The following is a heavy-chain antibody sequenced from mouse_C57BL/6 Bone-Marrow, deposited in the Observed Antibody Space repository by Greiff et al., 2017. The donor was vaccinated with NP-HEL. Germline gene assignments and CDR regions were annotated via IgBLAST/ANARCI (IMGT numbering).Heavy chain of an antibody. CDR1: GYTFTSYW. J-gene: IGHJ1*03. CDR3: ARSIGVWYWDV. Sequence: QVQLQQPGAELVKPGASVKLSCKASGYTFTSYWMHWVKQRPGQGLEWIGMIHPNSGSTNYNEKFKSKATMTGDKSSSTAYMQLSSLTSEDAGVYYCARSIGVWYWDVGGRGTTVTVSA. CDR2: IHPNSGST. V-gene: IGHV1-64*01. D-gene: IGHD2-14*01.